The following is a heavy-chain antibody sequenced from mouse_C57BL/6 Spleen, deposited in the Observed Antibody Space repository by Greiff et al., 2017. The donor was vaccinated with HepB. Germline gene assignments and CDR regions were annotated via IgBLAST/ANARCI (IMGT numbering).Heavy chain of an antibody. J-gene: IGHJ2*01. D-gene: IGHD2-1*01. V-gene: IGHV1-69*01. CDR1: GYTFTSYW. CDR3: AREAIYYGNRYYFDY. Sequence: QVQLKQPGAELVMPGASVKLSCKASGYTFTSYWMHWVKQRPGQGLEWIGEIDPSDSYTNYNQKFKGKSTLTVDKSSSTAYMQLSSLTSEDSAVYYCAREAIYYGNRYYFDYWGQGTTLTVSS. CDR2: IDPSDSYT.